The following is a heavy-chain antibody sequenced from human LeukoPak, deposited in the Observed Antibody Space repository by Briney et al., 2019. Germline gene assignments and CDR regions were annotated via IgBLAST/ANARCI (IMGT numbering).Heavy chain of an antibody. J-gene: IGHJ4*02. CDR2: INHSGST. V-gene: IGHV4-34*01. CDR1: GGSFSGYY. CDR3: ARDSDHYCGRDCYVDY. Sequence: SETLSLTCAVYGGSFSGYYWSWIRQPPGKGLEWIGEINHSGSTNYNPSLKSRVTISVDTSKNQFSLKLSSVTAADTAVYYCARDSDHYCGRDCYVDYWGQGTLVTVSS. D-gene: IGHD2-21*02.